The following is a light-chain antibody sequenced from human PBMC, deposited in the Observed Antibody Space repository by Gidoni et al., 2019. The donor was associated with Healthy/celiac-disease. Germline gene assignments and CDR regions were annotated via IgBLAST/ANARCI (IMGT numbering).Light chain of an antibody. J-gene: IGLJ2*01. Sequence: SYELTQPPSVSVSPGQTASITCSGDKLGDKYACWYQQKTGQCPVLVIYQDSKRPSGIPERFSGSNSGNTATLTISGTQAMDEADYYCQAWDSITAHVVFGGGTKLTV. CDR1: KLGDKY. CDR2: QDS. V-gene: IGLV3-1*01. CDR3: QAWDSITAHVV.